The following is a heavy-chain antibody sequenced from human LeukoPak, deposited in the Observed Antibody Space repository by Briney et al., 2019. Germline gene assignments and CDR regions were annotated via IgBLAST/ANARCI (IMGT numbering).Heavy chain of an antibody. CDR3: AREGSLRGGDY. CDR2: IIPILGIG. Sequence: ASVKVSCKASGGTFSSYGISWVRQAPGQGLEWMGRIIPILGIGNYAQKFQGRVTMTRDTSTSTVYMELSSLRSEDTAVYYCAREGSLRGGDYWGQGTLVTVSS. V-gene: IGHV1-69*04. J-gene: IGHJ4*02. D-gene: IGHD3-16*01. CDR1: GGTFSSYG.